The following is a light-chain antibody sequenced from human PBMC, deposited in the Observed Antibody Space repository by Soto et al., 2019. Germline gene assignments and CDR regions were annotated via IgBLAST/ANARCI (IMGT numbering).Light chain of an antibody. CDR1: QGIRSY. CDR2: GAS. CDR3: QQLNIFPPLFT. V-gene: IGKV1-9*01. J-gene: IGKJ3*01. Sequence: DIQLTQSPFFLSASLVDRVTITCRASQGIRSYLAWYQQRPGKAPELLIYGASTLRTGVASRFSGSGSGTEFTLTISSLQPEDFATYFCQQLNIFPPLFTFGPGTKVDIK.